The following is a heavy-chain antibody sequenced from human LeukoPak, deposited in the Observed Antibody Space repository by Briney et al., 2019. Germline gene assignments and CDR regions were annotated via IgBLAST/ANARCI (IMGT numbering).Heavy chain of an antibody. CDR2: IRYDGRNK. V-gene: IGHV3-30*02. CDR3: AKDNYYGDYEVTSIFGVD. CDR1: GFTFSSHG. J-gene: IGHJ4*02. Sequence: GGSLRLSCAASGFTFSSHGMHWVRQAPGKGPEWVAFIRYDGRNKYYADSMKGRFTISRDNSKNTLYLQMNSLRAEDTAAYYCAKDNYYGDYEVTSIFGVDWGQGTLVTVSS. D-gene: IGHD3-10*01.